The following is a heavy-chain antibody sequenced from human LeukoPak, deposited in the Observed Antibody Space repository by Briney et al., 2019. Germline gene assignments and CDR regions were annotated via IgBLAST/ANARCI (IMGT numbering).Heavy chain of an antibody. V-gene: IGHV3-74*01. J-gene: IGHJ3*02. D-gene: IGHD3-16*02. Sequence: SGGSLRLSCEASGFTFSTYRMHWVRQAPGKGLVWVSRINNDGSTTSYADSVKGRFTISRDNAKNTLYLQMDSLRVEDTAVYYCARENYRGRPDAFDIWGQGTMVAVSS. CDR2: INNDGSTT. CDR3: ARENYRGRPDAFDI. CDR1: GFTFSTYR.